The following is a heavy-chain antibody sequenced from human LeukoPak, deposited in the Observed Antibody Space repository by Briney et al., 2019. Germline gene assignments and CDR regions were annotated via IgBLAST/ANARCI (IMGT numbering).Heavy chain of an antibody. Sequence: GGSLRLSCAASGFTVSINYMSWVRQAPGKGLEWVSVIYSGGSTYYADSVKGRFTISRHNSKNTLYLQMNSLRAEDTAVYYCAANYYDSSGYYMDYWGQGTLVTVSS. J-gene: IGHJ4*02. D-gene: IGHD3-22*01. V-gene: IGHV3-53*04. CDR2: IYSGGST. CDR1: GFTVSINY. CDR3: AANYYDSSGYYMDY.